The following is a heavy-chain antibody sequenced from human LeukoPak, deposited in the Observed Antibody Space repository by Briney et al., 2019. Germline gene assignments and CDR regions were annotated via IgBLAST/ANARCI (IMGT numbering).Heavy chain of an antibody. CDR2: VYYSGST. J-gene: IGHJ4*02. D-gene: IGHD6-6*01. CDR1: GGSISSNNYF. CDR3: ARRRPAGRPYYFDY. Sequence: SETLSLTCTVSGGSISSNNYFWGWVRQPPGEGLEWIGGVYYSGSTYYNPSLESRVSISVDTSKNQFYLKLSSVTAADTATYYCARRRPAGRPYYFDYWGQGTLVTVSS. V-gene: IGHV4-39*01.